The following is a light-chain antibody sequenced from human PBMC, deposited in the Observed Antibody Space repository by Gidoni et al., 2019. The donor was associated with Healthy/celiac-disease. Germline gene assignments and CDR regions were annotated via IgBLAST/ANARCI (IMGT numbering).Light chain of an antibody. CDR3: QQYNNWPYT. J-gene: IGKJ2*01. Sequence: EIVMTQSPATLSVSPGERATLSCRASRSVSSNLAWYQQKPGQAPRLLIYGASTSATGIPARFSGSGSGTEFTLTISSLQSEDFAVYYCQQYNNWPYTFXQXTKLEIK. CDR1: RSVSSN. V-gene: IGKV3-15*01. CDR2: GAS.